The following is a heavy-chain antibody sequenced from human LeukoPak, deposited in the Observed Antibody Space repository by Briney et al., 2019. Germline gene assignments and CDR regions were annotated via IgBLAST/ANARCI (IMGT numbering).Heavy chain of an antibody. Sequence: GGSLRLSCATSGFSFNRRGMNWVRHPPGKGLEWVSYISPRSETIYYAESVKGRFTVSRDDSKDSLYLQMHTLRAEDTAVYYCARIDGPTVFTYYMDLWGKETTVTVAS. CDR2: ISPRSETI. CDR3: ARIDGPTVFTYYMDL. J-gene: IGHJ6*03. CDR1: GFSFNRRG. D-gene: IGHD3-16*01. V-gene: IGHV3-48*04.